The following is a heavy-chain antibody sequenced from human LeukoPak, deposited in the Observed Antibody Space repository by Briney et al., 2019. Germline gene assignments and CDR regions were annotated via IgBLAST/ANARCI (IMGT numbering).Heavy chain of an antibody. CDR1: GFTFSSYS. V-gene: IGHV3-21*01. CDR3: ASPLLEVGVGPAFDI. D-gene: IGHD1-26*01. Sequence: PGGSLRLSCAASGFTFSSYSLNWVRLAPGKGLEWVSSISSSGSYIYYADSVKGRFTISRDNAKNSLYLQMNSLRAEDTAVYYCASPLLEVGVGPAFDIWGQGTMVTVSS. CDR2: ISSSGSYI. J-gene: IGHJ3*02.